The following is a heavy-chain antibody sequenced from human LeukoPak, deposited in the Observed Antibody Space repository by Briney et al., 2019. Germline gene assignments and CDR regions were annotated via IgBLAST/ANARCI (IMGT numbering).Heavy chain of an antibody. CDR2: ISYDGSTQ. Sequence: QAGGSLRPSCAASGFTFRSYGMHWVRQAPGKGLEWVAVISYDGSTQYYIGSVKGRFTISRDNSKNTPYLQMNSLRAEDTAVYYCAKETYSTSWQLDSWGQGTLVTVSS. V-gene: IGHV3-30*18. D-gene: IGHD2-2*01. CDR3: AKETYSTSWQLDS. CDR1: GFTFRSYG. J-gene: IGHJ4*02.